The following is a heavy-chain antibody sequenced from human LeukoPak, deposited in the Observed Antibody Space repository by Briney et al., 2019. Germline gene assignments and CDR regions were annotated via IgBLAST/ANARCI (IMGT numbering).Heavy chain of an antibody. D-gene: IGHD2-15*01. V-gene: IGHV3-7*01. CDR1: GFTFSSHG. CDR2: IKDDGSED. J-gene: IGHJ4*02. Sequence: GGTLRLSCAASGFTFSSHGMNWVRQAPGKGLEWVATIKDDGSEDYYLDSVKGRFTISRDNAKSSMWLQMSSLRAEDTAVYYCARDQTPFYWGQGSLVTVSS. CDR3: ARDQTPFY.